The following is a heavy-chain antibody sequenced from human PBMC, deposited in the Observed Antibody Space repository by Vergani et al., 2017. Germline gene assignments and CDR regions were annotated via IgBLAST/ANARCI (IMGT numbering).Heavy chain of an antibody. Sequence: EVQLVETGGGLIQPGGSLRLSCAASGFTVSSNYMSWVRQAPGKGLEWVSVIYSGGSTYYADSVKGRFTISRDNSKNTLYLQMNSLRAEDTAVYYCTTPTKWELRYYFDYWGQGTLVTVSS. J-gene: IGHJ4*02. D-gene: IGHD3-9*01. CDR2: IYSGGST. CDR1: GFTVSSNY. V-gene: IGHV3-53*02. CDR3: TTPTKWELRYYFDY.